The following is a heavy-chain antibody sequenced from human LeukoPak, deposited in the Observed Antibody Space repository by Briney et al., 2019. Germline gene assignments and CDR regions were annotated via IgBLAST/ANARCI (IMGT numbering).Heavy chain of an antibody. V-gene: IGHV1-18*01. Sequence: ASVKVSCKSSGYTFTNYGVTWVRQAPGQGPEWMGWISAYNGNTNYAQKFQGRVTMTTDTSTSTAYMEVRSLRSDDTAMYYCARVCHWDIDNTRGDPVDYWGQGTLVTVSS. CDR3: ARVCHWDIDNTRGDPVDY. D-gene: IGHD2-15*01. CDR1: GYTFTNYG. CDR2: ISAYNGNT. J-gene: IGHJ4*02.